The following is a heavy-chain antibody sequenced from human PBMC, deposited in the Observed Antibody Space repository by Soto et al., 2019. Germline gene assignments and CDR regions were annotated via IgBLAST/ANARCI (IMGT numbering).Heavy chain of an antibody. CDR3: ARLEQWLPKDGD. CDR1: TSTVTAYY. CDR2: ISSSSRDT. Sequence: QVQLLESGGGLVKPGGSLRLSCAASTSTVTAYYMAWIRQPPGKGLEWISYISSSSRDTNHADSVKGRFTISRDNAKNSLYLQMNNLRAEDTAVYFCARLEQWLPKDGDWGQGTLVTVSS. V-gene: IGHV3-11*03. J-gene: IGHJ4*02. D-gene: IGHD6-19*01.